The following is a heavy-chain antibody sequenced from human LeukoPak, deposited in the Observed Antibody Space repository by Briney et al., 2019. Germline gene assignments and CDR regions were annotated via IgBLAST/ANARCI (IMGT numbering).Heavy chain of an antibody. CDR2: IIPIFGTA. CDR3: ARVSTVTTFEYFQH. V-gene: IGHV1-69*05. J-gene: IGHJ1*01. Sequence: SVKVSCKASGGTFSSYAISWVRQAPGQGLEWVGRIIPIFGTANYAQKFQGRVTITTDESTSTAYMELSSLRSEDTAVYYCARVSTVTTFEYFQHWGQGTLVTVSS. CDR1: GGTFSSYA. D-gene: IGHD4-17*01.